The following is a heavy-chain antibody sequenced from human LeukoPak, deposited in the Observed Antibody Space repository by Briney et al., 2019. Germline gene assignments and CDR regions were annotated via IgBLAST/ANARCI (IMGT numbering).Heavy chain of an antibody. CDR1: GIAVRTNY. V-gene: IGHV3-66*02. Sequence: GASLRLSCAPSGIAVRTNYTSSVRQPPGEGLGWVSVIDAGGNTYYADSVTGRFTISRDNAKTTVYLQMNSLRSEDTAVYYCARGLLGHCSSISCYPGAFDNWGQGTMVSVSS. D-gene: IGHD2-2*01. CDR3: ARGLLGHCSSISCYPGAFDN. CDR2: IDAGGNT. J-gene: IGHJ3*02.